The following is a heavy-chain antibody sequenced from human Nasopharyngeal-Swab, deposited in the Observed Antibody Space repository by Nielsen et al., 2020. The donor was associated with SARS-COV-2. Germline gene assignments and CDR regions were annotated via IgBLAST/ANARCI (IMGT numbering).Heavy chain of an antibody. J-gene: IGHJ5*02. V-gene: IGHV5-10-1*01. Sequence: GESLKISCKGSGYSFSSYWISWVRQIPGKGLEWMGRIDPSDSYTSYSPSFQGHVTISADKSISTAYLQWSSLKASDTAMYYCARRYYYGSGRFDPWGQGTLVTVSS. CDR3: ARRYYYGSGRFDP. CDR2: IDPSDSYT. D-gene: IGHD3-10*01. CDR1: GYSFSSYW.